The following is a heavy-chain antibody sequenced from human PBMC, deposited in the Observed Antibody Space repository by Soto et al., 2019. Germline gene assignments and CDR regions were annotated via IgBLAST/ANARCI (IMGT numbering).Heavy chain of an antibody. V-gene: IGHV4-59*01. Sequence: GTLSLTGTVSGGSITSSYWSWIRQPAGKGLEWIGYIYYSGSTNYNPSLKSRVTISVDTSKNQFSLKLSSVTAADTAVYYCAIGGAAAARGWFDPWGQGTQVTVSS. CDR1: GGSITSSY. D-gene: IGHD6-13*01. CDR2: IYYSGST. CDR3: AIGGAAAARGWFDP. J-gene: IGHJ5*02.